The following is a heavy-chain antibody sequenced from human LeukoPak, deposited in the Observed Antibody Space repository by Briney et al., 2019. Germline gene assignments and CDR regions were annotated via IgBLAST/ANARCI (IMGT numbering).Heavy chain of an antibody. CDR1: GFTFDDYT. CDR3: AKVVSGGMATTYYFDY. V-gene: IGHV3-43*01. J-gene: IGHJ4*02. CDR2: ISWDGGST. Sequence: PGGSLRLSCAASGFTFDDYTMHWVRQAPGKGLEWVSLISWDGGSTYYADSVKGRFTISRDNAKNSLYLQMNSLRAEDTALYYCAKVVSGGMATTYYFDYWGQGTLVTVSS. D-gene: IGHD5-24*01.